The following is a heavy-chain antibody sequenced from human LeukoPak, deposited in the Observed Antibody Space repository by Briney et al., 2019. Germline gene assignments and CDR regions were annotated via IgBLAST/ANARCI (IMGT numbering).Heavy chain of an antibody. Sequence: GGSLRLSCAASGFTFSSYGMHWVRQAPGKGLEWVAFIRYDGSNKYYADSVKGRFTISRDNSKNTLYLQMNSLRAEDTAVYYSARVIVPAADIDAFDIWGQGTMVTVSS. CDR3: ARVIVPAADIDAFDI. V-gene: IGHV3-30*02. J-gene: IGHJ3*02. CDR2: IRYDGSNK. D-gene: IGHD2-2*01. CDR1: GFTFSSYG.